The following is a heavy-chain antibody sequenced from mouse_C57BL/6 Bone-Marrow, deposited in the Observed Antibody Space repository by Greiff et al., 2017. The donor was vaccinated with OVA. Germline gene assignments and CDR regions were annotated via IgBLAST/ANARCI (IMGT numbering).Heavy chain of an antibody. Sequence: VQLKESGAELVRPGASVTLSCKASGYTFPDYEMHWVKQTPVHGLEWIGAIDPETGGTAYNQKFKGKAILTADKSSSTAYMELRSLTSEDSAVYYCTRGYSNYYAMDYWGQGTSVTVSS. V-gene: IGHV1-15*01. CDR3: TRGYSNYYAMDY. CDR2: IDPETGGT. D-gene: IGHD2-5*01. CDR1: GYTFPDYE. J-gene: IGHJ4*01.